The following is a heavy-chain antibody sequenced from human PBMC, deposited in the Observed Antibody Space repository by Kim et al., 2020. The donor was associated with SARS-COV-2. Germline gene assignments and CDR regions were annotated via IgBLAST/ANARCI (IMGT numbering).Heavy chain of an antibody. D-gene: IGHD3-3*01. J-gene: IGHJ3*02. CDR1: GYTFTSYD. CDR3: ATPTLRITIFGVVITPYAFAI. CDR2: MNPNSGNT. V-gene: IGHV1-8*01. Sequence: ASVKVSCKASGYTFTSYDINWVRQATGQGLEWMGWMNPNSGNTGYAQKFQGRVTMTRNTSISTAYMELSSLRSEDTAVYYCATPTLRITIFGVVITPYAFAIWGQGTMVTVSS.